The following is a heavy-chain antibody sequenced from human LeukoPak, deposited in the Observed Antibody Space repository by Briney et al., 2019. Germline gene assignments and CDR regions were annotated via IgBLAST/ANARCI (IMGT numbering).Heavy chain of an antibody. V-gene: IGHV4-59*01. CDR1: GGSISNYY. Sequence: SETLSLTCTVSGGSISNYYWIWIRQPPGRGLEWIGYIYYSGGTNYNPSLKSRVTISVDTSKNQFSLKLSSVTAADTAVYYCARISNDYGGNGAFDIWGQGTMVTVSS. D-gene: IGHD4-23*01. CDR3: ARISNDYGGNGAFDI. CDR2: IYYSGGT. J-gene: IGHJ3*02.